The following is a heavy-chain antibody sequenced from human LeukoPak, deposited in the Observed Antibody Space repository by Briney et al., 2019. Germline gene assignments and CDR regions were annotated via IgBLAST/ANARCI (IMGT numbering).Heavy chain of an antibody. J-gene: IGHJ4*02. Sequence: PSETLSLTCAVYGGSFSGYYWSWIRQPPGKGLEWIGEINHSGSTNYNPSLKSRVTISVDTSKNQFSLKLSSVTAADTAVYYCASRDYYDSSGYYYVGYFGYWGQGTLVTVSS. D-gene: IGHD3-22*01. CDR3: ASRDYYDSSGYYYVGYFGY. V-gene: IGHV4-34*01. CDR2: INHSGST. CDR1: GGSFSGYY.